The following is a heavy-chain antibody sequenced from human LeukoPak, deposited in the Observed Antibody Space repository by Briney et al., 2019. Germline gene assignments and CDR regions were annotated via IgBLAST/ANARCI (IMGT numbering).Heavy chain of an antibody. CDR1: GFTFSDYG. Sequence: GGSLRLSCAASGFTFSDYGMHWVRQAPGKGLEWVAVIWYDGSSKYYADSVKGRFTISRDNAKNSLYLQMNSLRAEDTAVYYCARDPEYSSGFYDYWGQGTLVTVSS. J-gene: IGHJ4*02. D-gene: IGHD6-19*01. V-gene: IGHV3-33*01. CDR3: ARDPEYSSGFYDY. CDR2: IWYDGSSK.